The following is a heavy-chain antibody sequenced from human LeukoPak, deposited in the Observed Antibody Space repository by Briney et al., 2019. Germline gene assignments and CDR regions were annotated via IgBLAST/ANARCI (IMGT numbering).Heavy chain of an antibody. CDR3: ARLSAYYYGSYFYYYMDV. Sequence: HPGGSLRLSCEGSGFSFSSYWMTWVRQLPGKGPEWVANIRQDESERYFADSVKGRFTISRDNAKKSVYLHMSSLRAKDTALYYCARLSAYYYGSYFYYYMDVWGKGTTVTVSS. V-gene: IGHV3-7*01. D-gene: IGHD3-10*01. CDR1: GFSFSSYW. J-gene: IGHJ6*03. CDR2: IRQDESER.